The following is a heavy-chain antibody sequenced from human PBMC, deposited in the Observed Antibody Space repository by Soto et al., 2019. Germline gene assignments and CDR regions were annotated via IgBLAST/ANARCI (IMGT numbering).Heavy chain of an antibody. CDR3: AKDRPRMTYGYIFDY. CDR1: GFTFSTYA. J-gene: IGHJ4*02. D-gene: IGHD5-18*01. CDR2: VSASGLNT. V-gene: IGHV3-23*01. Sequence: EVQLLESGGKLVHPGGSLTLSCAASGFTFSTYAMAWVRQAPGKGLEWVSGVSASGLNTDYADPVKGRCYISRDNSKNTVSLHMNSLRAEDTALYYGAKDRPRMTYGYIFDYWGQGTPVTVSS.